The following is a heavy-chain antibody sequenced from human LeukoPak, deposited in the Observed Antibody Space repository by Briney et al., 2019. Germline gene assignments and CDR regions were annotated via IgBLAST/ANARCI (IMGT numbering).Heavy chain of an antibody. J-gene: IGHJ1*01. D-gene: IGHD3-16*01. CDR1: GITLSNYG. V-gene: IGHV3-23*01. Sequence: GGSLRLSCAVSGITLSNYGMSWVRQAPGKGLEWVAGLSDSGGSTNYADSVKGRFTISRDNARNSLYLQMKSLRAEDTAVYFCAKGGAGGGYFPTWGQGILVIVSS. CDR2: LSDSGGST. CDR3: AKGGAGGGYFPT.